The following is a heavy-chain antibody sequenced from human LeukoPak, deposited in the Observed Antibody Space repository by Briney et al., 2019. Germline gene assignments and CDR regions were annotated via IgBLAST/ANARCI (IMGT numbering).Heavy chain of an antibody. CDR2: ISYDGSDK. J-gene: IGHJ4*02. D-gene: IGHD1-1*01. Sequence: GGSLRLSCAASGFTFSNFVMHWVRQAPGKGLEWVAVISYDGSDKVYADSVKGRFTISRDNSKNTLYLQMDSLRTEDTAVYYCARDNNTWTDFDYWGQGTLVTVSS. CDR3: ARDNNTWTDFDY. V-gene: IGHV3-30-3*01. CDR1: GFTFSNFV.